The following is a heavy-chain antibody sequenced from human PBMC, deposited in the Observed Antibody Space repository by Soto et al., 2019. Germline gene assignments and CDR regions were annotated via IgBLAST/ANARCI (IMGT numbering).Heavy chain of an antibody. V-gene: IGHV1-3*01. J-gene: IGHJ4*02. CDR2: INAGNANT. CDR1: GYTFSGYV. Sequence: QVHLVQSGAEVKKPGASVKLSCKASGYTFSGYVMHWLRQAPGQRLEWMGWINAGNANTQYSQKFQGRVTITRGTSASAVYLELSSLRSEDTAVYYCANGRYHDFWSGYYQFDYWGQGTLVTVSS. D-gene: IGHD3-3*01. CDR3: ANGRYHDFWSGYYQFDY.